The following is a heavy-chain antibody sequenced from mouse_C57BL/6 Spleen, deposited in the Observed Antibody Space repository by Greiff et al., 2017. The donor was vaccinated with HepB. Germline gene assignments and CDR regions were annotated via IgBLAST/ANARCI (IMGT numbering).Heavy chain of an antibody. CDR2: ISYDGSN. D-gene: IGHD3-3*01. Sequence: VQLQQSGPGLVKPSQSLSLTCSVTGYSITSGYYWNWIRQFPGNKLEWMGYISYDGSNNYNPSLKNRISITRDTSKNQFFLKLNSVTTEDTATYYCATGDGGYYFDYWGQGTTLTVSS. V-gene: IGHV3-6*01. CDR3: ATGDGGYYFDY. CDR1: GYSITSGYY. J-gene: IGHJ2*01.